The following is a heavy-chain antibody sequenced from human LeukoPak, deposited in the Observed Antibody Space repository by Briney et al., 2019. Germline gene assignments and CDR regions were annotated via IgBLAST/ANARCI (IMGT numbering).Heavy chain of an antibody. V-gene: IGHV3-15*01. CDR1: GFIFSSYW. J-gene: IGHJ4*02. CDR2: IKSKTDGGTT. CDR3: TTGRLDY. Sequence: GGSLRLSCAASGFIFSSYWMHWVRQAPGKGLEWVGRIKSKTDGGTTDYPAPVKGRFTISRNDSKNTVYLEMSSLKIEDTAVYFCTTGRLDYWGQGTLVTVSS.